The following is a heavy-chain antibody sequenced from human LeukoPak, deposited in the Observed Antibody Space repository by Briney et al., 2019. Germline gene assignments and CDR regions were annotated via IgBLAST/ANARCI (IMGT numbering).Heavy chain of an antibody. V-gene: IGHV3-7*01. Sequence: PGGSLRLSCSASGFTFSSSWMTWVRQAPGKGLEWVANIKQDGSEQYTADSLKGRFTISRDNDKKLVFLQMNSLRVDDTAVYYCARVGPSYYYYYMDAWGNGTT. CDR1: GFTFSSSW. CDR3: ARVGPSYYYYYMDA. J-gene: IGHJ6*03. CDR2: IKQDGSEQ.